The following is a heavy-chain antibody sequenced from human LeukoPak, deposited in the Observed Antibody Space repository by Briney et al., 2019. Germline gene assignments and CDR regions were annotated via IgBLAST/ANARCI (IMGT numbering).Heavy chain of an antibody. Sequence: SWVRQAPGKGLEWVSAISGSGGSTYYADSVKGRFTISRDNSKNTLYLQMNSLRAEDTAVYYCAKDRSGSYYFYYYYMDVWGKGTTVTISS. CDR3: AKDRSGSYYFYYYYMDV. D-gene: IGHD3-10*01. J-gene: IGHJ6*03. CDR2: ISGSGGST. V-gene: IGHV3-23*01.